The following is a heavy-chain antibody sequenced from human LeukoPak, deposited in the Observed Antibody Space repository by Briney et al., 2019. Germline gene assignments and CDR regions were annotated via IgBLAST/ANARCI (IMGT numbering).Heavy chain of an antibody. J-gene: IGHJ6*03. CDR3: ARDAPQTSPAHYYYMGV. CDR1: GFTFSSYW. Sequence: GGSLRLSCAASGFTFSSYWMHWVRQAPGKGLVWVSRITSDGSSTSYADSVKGRFTISRDNAKNTLYLQMNSLRAEDTAVYYCARDAPQTSPAHYYYMGVWGKGTTVTVSS. V-gene: IGHV3-74*01. CDR2: ITSDGSST.